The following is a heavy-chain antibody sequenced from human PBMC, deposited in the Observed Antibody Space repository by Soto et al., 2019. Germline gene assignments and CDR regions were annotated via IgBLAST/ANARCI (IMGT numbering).Heavy chain of an antibody. CDR3: AREIKGYSEFWSGYPYYYGMDV. Sequence: GSLSLSCAASGLTYSSYWMSWVRQAPGKGLEWVANIKQDGSEKYYVDSVKGRFTISRDNAKNSLYLQMNSLRAEDTAVYYCAREIKGYSEFWSGYPYYYGMDVWGQGTTVTVSS. V-gene: IGHV3-7*03. J-gene: IGHJ6*01. D-gene: IGHD3-3*01. CDR1: GLTYSSYW. CDR2: IKQDGSEK.